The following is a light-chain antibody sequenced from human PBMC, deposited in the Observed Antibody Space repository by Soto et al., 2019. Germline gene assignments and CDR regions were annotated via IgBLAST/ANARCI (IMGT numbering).Light chain of an antibody. Sequence: EIVLTQSPATLPSFPGDRVTLSCRASPSVTNYLAWYQQKPGQPPRLLIYGAFNRAAGIPARFSGSGSGTEFTLTISSLQPDDFATYYCQQYDSYQGTFGQGTKVDIK. V-gene: IGKV3-11*01. CDR3: QQYDSYQGT. J-gene: IGKJ1*01. CDR1: PSVTNY. CDR2: GAF.